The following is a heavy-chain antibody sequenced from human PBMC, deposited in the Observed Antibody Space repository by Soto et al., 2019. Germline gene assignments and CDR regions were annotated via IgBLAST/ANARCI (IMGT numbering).Heavy chain of an antibody. CDR3: VKTETIGYYFDY. V-gene: IGHV5-51*01. D-gene: IGHD3-22*01. Sequence: GESLKISCKGSGYSFSSYWIGWVRQMPRTGLEWMGIIYPDDSDTRYSPSFQGQVTISADKSASAVYLQWSSLKASDTAVYYCVKTETIGYYFDYWGQGTLVTVSS. J-gene: IGHJ4*02. CDR1: GYSFSSYW. CDR2: IYPDDSDT.